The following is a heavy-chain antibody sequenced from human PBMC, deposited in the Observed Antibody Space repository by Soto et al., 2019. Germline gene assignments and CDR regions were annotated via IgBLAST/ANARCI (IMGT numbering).Heavy chain of an antibody. D-gene: IGHD2-15*01. CDR1: GFTFSNYN. V-gene: IGHV3-21*01. J-gene: IGHJ5*02. Sequence: KPGGSLRLSCAPSGFTFSNYNMNWFRQAPGKGLEWVSFISSSSSYIYYADSVKGRFTISRDNAKNSLSLQMNSLRAEDTVVYCCARDLVCSSAPWGQGTLVTVSS. CDR2: ISSSSSYI. CDR3: ARDLVCSSAP.